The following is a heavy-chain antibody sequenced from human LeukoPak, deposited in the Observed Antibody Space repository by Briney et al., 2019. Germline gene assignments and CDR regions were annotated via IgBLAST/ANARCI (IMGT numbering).Heavy chain of an antibody. J-gene: IGHJ4*02. CDR1: GFTFSSYG. CDR3: ARAPWELPHFDY. Sequence: GGSLRLSCAASGFTFSSYGMHWVRQAPGKGLEWVAVIWYDGSNKYYADSVKGRFTISRDNSKNTLYLQMNSLRAEDTAVYYCARAPWELPHFDYWGQGTLVTVSS. D-gene: IGHD1-26*01. CDR2: IWYDGSNK. V-gene: IGHV3-33*01.